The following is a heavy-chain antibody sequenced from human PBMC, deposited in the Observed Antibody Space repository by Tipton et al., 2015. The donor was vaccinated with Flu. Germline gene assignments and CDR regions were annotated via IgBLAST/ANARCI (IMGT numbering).Heavy chain of an antibody. V-gene: IGHV4-4*09. CDR3: AMSVDTFAY. Sequence: TLSLTCSGSGVSISSYYWNWIRQSPGKGLEWIGSIYHSVTTSYSPSLKNRVTISCDTSKNQFSLKLSSVTAADTAFYYCAMSVDTFAYWGQGALVTVSS. CDR1: GVSISSYY. D-gene: IGHD2-2*02. CDR2: IYHSVTT. J-gene: IGHJ4*02.